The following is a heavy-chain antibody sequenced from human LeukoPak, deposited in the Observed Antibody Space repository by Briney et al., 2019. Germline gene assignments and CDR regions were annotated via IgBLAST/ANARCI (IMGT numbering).Heavy chain of an antibody. J-gene: IGHJ4*02. CDR2: IYSGGST. CDR1: GFTVSSNY. Sequence: GGSLRLSCAASGFTVSSNYMSWVRQAPGKGLEWVSIIYSGGSTYYADSVEGRFTISRDNSKNTLYLQMNSLRVEDTAVYYCASIMRDYYDSSGTLFDYWGQGTLVTVSS. CDR3: ASIMRDYYDSSGTLFDY. D-gene: IGHD3-22*01. V-gene: IGHV3-66*01.